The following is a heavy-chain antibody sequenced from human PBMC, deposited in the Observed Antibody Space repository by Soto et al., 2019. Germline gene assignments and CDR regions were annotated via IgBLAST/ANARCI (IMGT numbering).Heavy chain of an antibody. CDR1: GFTFGDYA. CDR3: TRDYVGATLPYYFDY. Sequence: GGSLRLSCTASGFTFGDYAMSWFRQAPGKGLEWVGFIRSKAYGGTTEYGASVKGRFTIARDDSKSIAYLQMDSLKTEDTAVYYCTRDYVGATLPYYFDYWGQGTLVTVSS. D-gene: IGHD1-26*01. V-gene: IGHV3-49*03. J-gene: IGHJ4*02. CDR2: IRSKAYGGTT.